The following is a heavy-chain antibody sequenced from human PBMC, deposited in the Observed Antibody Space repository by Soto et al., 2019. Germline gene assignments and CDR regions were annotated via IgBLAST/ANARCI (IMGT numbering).Heavy chain of an antibody. Sequence: PSETLSLTCAVSSGSISSSNWWSWVRQPPGKGLEWIGEIYHSGSTNYNPSLKSRVTISVDKSKNQFSLKLSSVTAADTAVYYCASRTSPLRFLEWPRHYWGQGILVTVSS. J-gene: IGHJ4*02. V-gene: IGHV4-4*02. D-gene: IGHD3-3*01. CDR3: ASRTSPLRFLEWPRHY. CDR2: IYHSGST. CDR1: SGSISSSNW.